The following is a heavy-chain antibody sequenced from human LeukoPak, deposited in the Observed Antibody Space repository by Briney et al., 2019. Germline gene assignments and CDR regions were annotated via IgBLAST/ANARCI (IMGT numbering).Heavy chain of an antibody. V-gene: IGHV4-59*01. CDR1: GGSISSYY. CDR3: ARKREALFDY. J-gene: IGHJ4*02. D-gene: IGHD1-26*01. CDR2: IYYSGSN. Sequence: SETLSLTCTVSGGSISSYYWSWVRQPPGKGLEWVGYIYYSGSNNYNPPLKSRVTISVDTSKNQFSLKLSSVTAADTAVYYCARKREALFDYWGQGTLVTVSS.